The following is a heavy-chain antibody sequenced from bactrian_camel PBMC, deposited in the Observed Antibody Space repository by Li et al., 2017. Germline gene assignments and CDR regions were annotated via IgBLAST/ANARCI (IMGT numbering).Heavy chain of an antibody. D-gene: IGHD1*01. Sequence: VQLVESGGGSVQAGGSLKLSCVVNGRIFSSCDMAWYRQVSGKERELVSSYSADGATTYAESVQGRFTVSEDYAENTFSLQMTSLKSEDTALYICAADCDPRLWKPSQKKFWGQGTQVTVS. V-gene: IGHV3S53*01. CDR1: GRIFSSCD. CDR3: AADCDPRLWKPSQKKF. J-gene: IGHJ4*01. CDR2: YSADGAT.